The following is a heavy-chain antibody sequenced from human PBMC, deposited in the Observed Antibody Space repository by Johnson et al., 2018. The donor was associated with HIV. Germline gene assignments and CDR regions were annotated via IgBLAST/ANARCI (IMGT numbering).Heavy chain of an antibody. Sequence: VQLVESGGGLVQPGGSLRLSCAASGFTFSSYAMSWVRQAPGKGLEWVSAISGSGGSTYYADSVKGRFTISRDNSKNTLYLQMNSLRAEDTAVYYCATSYLEWLYDGHAFDIWGQGTMVTVSS. CDR3: ATSYLEWLYDGHAFDI. CDR1: GFTFSSYA. V-gene: IGHV3-23*04. J-gene: IGHJ3*02. D-gene: IGHD3-3*01. CDR2: ISGSGGST.